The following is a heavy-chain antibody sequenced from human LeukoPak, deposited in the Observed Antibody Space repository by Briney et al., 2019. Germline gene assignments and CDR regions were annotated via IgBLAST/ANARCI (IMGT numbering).Heavy chain of an antibody. V-gene: IGHV3-48*01. CDR2: ISSSSSTI. CDR3: ARDEPNYYDSSGYYNDDFDY. CDR1: GFTFSSYS. D-gene: IGHD3-22*01. J-gene: IGHJ4*02. Sequence: PGGSLRLSCAASGFTFSSYSMNWVRQAPGKGLEWVSYISSSSSTIYYADSVKGRFTISRDNAKNSLYLQMNSLRAEDTAVYYCARDEPNYYDSSGYYNDDFDYWGQGTLVTVSS.